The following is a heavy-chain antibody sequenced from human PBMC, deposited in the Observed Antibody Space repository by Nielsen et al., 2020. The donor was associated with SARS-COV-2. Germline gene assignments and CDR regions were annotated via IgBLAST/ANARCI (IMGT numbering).Heavy chain of an antibody. CDR3: AREDCSSTSCQFDY. CDR2: IWYDGSNK. Sequence: WIRQPPGKGLEWVAVIWYDGSNKYYADSVKGRFTISRDNSKNTLYLQMNSLRAEDTAVYYCAREDCSSTSCQFDYWGQGTLVTVSS. D-gene: IGHD2-2*01. V-gene: IGHV3-33*01. J-gene: IGHJ4*02.